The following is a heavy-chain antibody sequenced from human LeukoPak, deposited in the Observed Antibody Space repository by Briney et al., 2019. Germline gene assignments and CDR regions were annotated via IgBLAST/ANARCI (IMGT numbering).Heavy chain of an antibody. CDR2: ISGSGGST. CDR1: GFTFSSCA. J-gene: IGHJ6*02. D-gene: IGHD2-2*02. Sequence: PGGSLRLSCAASGFTFSSCAMSWVRQAPGKGLEWVSAISGSGGSTYYADSVKGRFTISRDNSKNTLYLQMNSLRAEDTAVYYCAKVTRDIVVVPAAIHRSQYYYYGMDVWGQGTTVTVSS. V-gene: IGHV3-23*01. CDR3: AKVTRDIVVVPAAIHRSQYYYYGMDV.